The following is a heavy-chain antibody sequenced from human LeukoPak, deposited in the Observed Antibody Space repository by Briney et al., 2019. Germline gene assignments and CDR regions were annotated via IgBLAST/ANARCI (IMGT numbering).Heavy chain of an antibody. D-gene: IGHD6-13*01. CDR3: ASLAAAGTDYYYYYCMDV. J-gene: IGHJ6*03. Sequence: PSETLSLTCTVSGGSISSYYWSWIRQPPGKGLEWIGYIYYSGSTNYNPSLKSRVTISVDTSKNQFSLKLSSVTAADTAVYYCASLAAAGTDYYYYYCMDVWGKGTTVTISS. V-gene: IGHV4-59*01. CDR1: GGSISSYY. CDR2: IYYSGST.